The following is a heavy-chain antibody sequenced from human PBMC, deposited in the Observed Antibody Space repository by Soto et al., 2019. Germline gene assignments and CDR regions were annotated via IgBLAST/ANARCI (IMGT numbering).Heavy chain of an antibody. CDR1: SGSFSGYY. V-gene: IGHV4-34*01. CDR2: ISQSGNT. J-gene: IGHJ4*02. Sequence: SETLSLTCSIYSGSFSGYYWSWIRQPPGKGLEWIGEISQSGNTNYGPSLKSRVSISIDTSKKQFSLNLAFVSAADTAVYYCARAPKVSGSSQTRPDFWGQGTLVTVSS. D-gene: IGHD6-6*01. CDR3: ARAPKVSGSSQTRPDF.